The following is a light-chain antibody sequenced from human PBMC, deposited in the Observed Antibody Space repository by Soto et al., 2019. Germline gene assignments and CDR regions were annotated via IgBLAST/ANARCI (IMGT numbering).Light chain of an antibody. J-gene: IGLJ1*01. CDR1: SSDIGAYDY. CDR3: FSFNTTSTHL. V-gene: IGLV2-14*01. Sequence: QSALTQPASLSVSTGQSITISCTGTSSDIGAYDYVSWFQQHPGKAPILMSSEVNSRPSGVSNHFSGYKSGNTAYLTISALQVEDEYEDFCFSFNTTSTHLFGTRTNVTV. CDR2: EVN.